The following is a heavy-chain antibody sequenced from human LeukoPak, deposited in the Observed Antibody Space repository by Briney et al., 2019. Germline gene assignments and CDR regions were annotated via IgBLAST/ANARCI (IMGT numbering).Heavy chain of an antibody. Sequence: SETLSLTCTVSGYSISSGYYWGWIRQPPGKGLEWIGSMYHSGSTYYNPSLKSRVTISVDTSKNQLSLKLSSVTAADTAVYYCAQTWGRYDSSGYPYYFDYWGQGTLVTVSS. D-gene: IGHD3-22*01. V-gene: IGHV4-38-2*02. CDR3: AQTWGRYDSSGYPYYFDY. CDR2: MYHSGST. J-gene: IGHJ4*02. CDR1: GYSISSGYY.